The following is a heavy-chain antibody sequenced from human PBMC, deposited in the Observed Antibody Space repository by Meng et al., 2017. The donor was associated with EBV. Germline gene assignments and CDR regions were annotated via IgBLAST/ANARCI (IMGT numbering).Heavy chain of an antibody. D-gene: IGHD6-13*01. CDR2: IIPIFGTA. J-gene: IGHJ4*02. CDR1: GGTFSSSA. V-gene: IGHV1-69*06. Sequence: QWWVWVCILGSSGKGHCKACGGTFSSSAITWWRQAPGKGLEWMGGIIPIFGTANYAQKFQGRVTITADKSTSTAYMELSSLRSEDTAVYYCARAEIAAAGRLDYWGQGTLVTVSS. CDR3: ARAEIAAAGRLDY.